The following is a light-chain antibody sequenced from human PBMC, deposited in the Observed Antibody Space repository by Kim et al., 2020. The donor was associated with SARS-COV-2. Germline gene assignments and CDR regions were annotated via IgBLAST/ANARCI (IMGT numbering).Light chain of an antibody. CDR1: SSDVGGYNY. V-gene: IGLV2-11*03. CDR3: CSYAGSYTYV. Sequence: GQSVPLSCTGTSSDVGGYNYVSCYQQHPGKAPKLMIYDVSKRPSGVPDRFSGSKSGNTASLTISGLQAEDEADFYCCSYAGSYTYVFGTGTKVTVL. J-gene: IGLJ1*01. CDR2: DVS.